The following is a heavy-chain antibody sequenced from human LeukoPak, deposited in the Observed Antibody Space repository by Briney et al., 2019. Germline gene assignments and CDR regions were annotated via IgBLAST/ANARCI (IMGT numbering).Heavy chain of an antibody. CDR2: CSAYIGNT. CDR1: GYTFTSYG. Sequence: ASVKLSFKSSGYTFTSYGISWVRRAPGQGLGWMGWCSAYIGNTNNAKKLHGRVTMTTDTTTSTAYMEQRSLRSDDTAAYYCARDESYSSRHNCMDVWGKGTTVTISS. CDR3: ARDESYSSRHNCMDV. J-gene: IGHJ6*03. V-gene: IGHV1-18*01. D-gene: IGHD6-19*01.